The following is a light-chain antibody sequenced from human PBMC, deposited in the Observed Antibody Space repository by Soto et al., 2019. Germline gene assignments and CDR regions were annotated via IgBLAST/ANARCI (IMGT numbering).Light chain of an antibody. Sequence: DIVLTQSPATLSLSPGERATLSCRASQSVSSYLAWYQQKPGQAPRLLIYDASNRATGIPARFSGSGSGTDFTLTISSLEPEDFAVYSKTFGQGTKVDIK. V-gene: IGKV3-11*01. CDR3: T. J-gene: IGKJ1*01. CDR2: DAS. CDR1: QSVSSY.